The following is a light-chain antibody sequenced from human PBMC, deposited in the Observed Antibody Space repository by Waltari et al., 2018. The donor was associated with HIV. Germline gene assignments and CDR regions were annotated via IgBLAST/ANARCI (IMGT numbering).Light chain of an antibody. CDR1: QRVRTS. J-gene: IGKJ4*01. CDR2: GAS. CDR3: QQYYNWPPLT. Sequence: EIVLTQSPATLSVSPGERATLSCRASQRVRTSLAWYQQRPGQPPRRLVYGASTRATDIPARFSGSGSGTDFTLTISSLQSEDFAVYYCQQYYNWPPLTFGGGTKVEI. V-gene: IGKV3-15*01.